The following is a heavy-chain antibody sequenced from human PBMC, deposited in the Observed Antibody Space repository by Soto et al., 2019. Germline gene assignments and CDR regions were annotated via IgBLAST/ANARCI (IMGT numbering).Heavy chain of an antibody. J-gene: IGHJ4*02. V-gene: IGHV3-9*01. CDR1: GFTLDDYA. D-gene: IGHD6-13*01. CDR3: AKVIGIAAAGHYFDY. CDR2: ISWNSGSI. Sequence: LRLSCAASGFTLDDYAMHWVRQAPGKGLEWVSGISWNSGSIGYADSVKGRFTISRDNAKNSLYLQMNSLRAEDTALYYCAKVIGIAAAGHYFDYWGQGTLVTVSS.